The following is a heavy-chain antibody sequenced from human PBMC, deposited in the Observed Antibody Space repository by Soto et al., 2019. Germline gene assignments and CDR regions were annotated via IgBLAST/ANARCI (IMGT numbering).Heavy chain of an antibody. CDR3: AREVRANLNDFGDYEWFDP. Sequence: QVQLVESGGGVVQPGRSLRLSCAASGFTFSRYGMHWVRQGPGKGLEWVSFISYDGGNTDYVGSVKGRFTISRDNSKNTLYLQMRSLRAEDTAVYFCAREVRANLNDFGDYEWFDPWGQGTLVTVSS. D-gene: IGHD4-17*01. CDR2: ISYDGGNT. CDR1: GFTFSRYG. J-gene: IGHJ5*02. V-gene: IGHV3-30*03.